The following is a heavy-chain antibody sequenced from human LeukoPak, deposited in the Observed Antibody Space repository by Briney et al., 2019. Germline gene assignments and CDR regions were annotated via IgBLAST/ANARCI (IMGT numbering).Heavy chain of an antibody. D-gene: IGHD3-3*01. CDR3: AEDQERWRGYFDY. V-gene: IGHV3-23*01. CDR1: GFTFSSYA. CDR2: ISGSGGST. Sequence: GGSLRLSCAASGFTFSSYAMSWVRQAPGKGLEWVSAISGSGGSTYYADSVKGRFTISRDNSKNTLYLQMNSLRAEDTAVYYCAEDQERWRGYFDYWGQGTLVTVSS. J-gene: IGHJ4*02.